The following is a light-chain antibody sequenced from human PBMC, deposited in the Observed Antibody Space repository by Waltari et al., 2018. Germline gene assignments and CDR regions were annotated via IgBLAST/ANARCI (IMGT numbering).Light chain of an antibody. V-gene: IGKV1-33*01. Sequence: DIQMTQSPSSLSASVGDRVTITCQASQDISNHLNWYQQKPGKAPKVLLYEASNLETGVPSRFSGSGSGTDFTFTISSLQPEDIATYYCQQYDDLPITFGQGTRLEIK. CDR1: QDISNH. CDR3: QQYDDLPIT. CDR2: EAS. J-gene: IGKJ5*01.